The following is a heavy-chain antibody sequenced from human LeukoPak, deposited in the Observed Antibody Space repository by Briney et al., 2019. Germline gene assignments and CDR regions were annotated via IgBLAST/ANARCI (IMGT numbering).Heavy chain of an antibody. V-gene: IGHV3-23*01. CDR1: GFTFKKYD. D-gene: IGHD3-10*01. CDR3: AKSEYGSGSYYKGGGFDY. J-gene: IGHJ4*02. CDR2: IRGSGEST. Sequence: GGSLRLSCAASGFTFKKYDMTWVRQAPGKGLEWVAGIRGSGESTYYSDSVKGRFTISRDNAENKVYLLMNILRAEDTAEYYCAKSEYGSGSYYKGGGFDYWGQGTLVTVSS.